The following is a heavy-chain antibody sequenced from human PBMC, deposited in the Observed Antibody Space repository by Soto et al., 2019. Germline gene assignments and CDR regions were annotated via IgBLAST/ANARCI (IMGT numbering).Heavy chain of an antibody. CDR2: INPDGGTT. CDR3: TRDTTGPDDH. V-gene: IGHV3-74*01. Sequence: GSLRLSCAASGFTFNSYTMAWVRQVPGKGLVWVSRINPDGGTTNYADSVKGRFTVSRDNAKNTVYLHMNSLRAEDTAVYYCTRDTTGPDDHWGQGTLVTVSS. CDR1: GFTFNSYT. D-gene: IGHD1-1*01. J-gene: IGHJ4*02.